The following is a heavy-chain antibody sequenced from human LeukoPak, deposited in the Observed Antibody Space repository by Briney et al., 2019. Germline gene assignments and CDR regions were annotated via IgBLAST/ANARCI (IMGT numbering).Heavy chain of an antibody. D-gene: IGHD1-14*01. J-gene: IGHJ3*02. CDR1: GFTFSSFE. V-gene: IGHV3-48*03. CDR2: ISSSGSAR. CDR3: ARCDTRIGSGFQCYAFDI. Sequence: GGSLRLSCAASGFTFSSFEMNWVRQAPGKGLEWVSYISSSGSARYYAESVRGRFTISRDNAKNSLHLQMNSLRAEDAAVYYCARCDTRIGSGFQCYAFDIWGQGTMVTVSS.